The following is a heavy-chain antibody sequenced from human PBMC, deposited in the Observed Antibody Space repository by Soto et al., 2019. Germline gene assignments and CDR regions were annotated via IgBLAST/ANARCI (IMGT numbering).Heavy chain of an antibody. CDR1: GYIFTSFG. CDR2: VSTYNGNT. J-gene: IGHJ4*02. D-gene: IGHD3-10*01. CDR3: TRGAGQGSGSYD. Sequence: QVQLVQSGAEVKKPGASVKVSCKASGYIFTSFGITWVRQAPGQGLEWMGWVSTYNGNTKYAQKLQGRVTMSTDTSTSKAYMELRRRRSDDTAVYYYTRGAGQGSGSYDWGQGTLVTVSS. V-gene: IGHV1-18*01.